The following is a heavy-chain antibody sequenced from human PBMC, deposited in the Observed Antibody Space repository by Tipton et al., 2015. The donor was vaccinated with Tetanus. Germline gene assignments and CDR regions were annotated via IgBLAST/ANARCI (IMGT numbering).Heavy chain of an antibody. CDR1: GGSISSYY. Sequence: TLSLTCTVSGGSISSYYWSWIWQPPGKGLEWIGYIYYSGSTNYNPSLKSRVTISVDTSKNQFSLNLSSVTAADTAVYYCARLSSSANDAHAFDIWGQGTMVTVSS. D-gene: IGHD3-22*01. J-gene: IGHJ3*02. V-gene: IGHV4-59*01. CDR2: IYYSGST. CDR3: ARLSSSANDAHAFDI.